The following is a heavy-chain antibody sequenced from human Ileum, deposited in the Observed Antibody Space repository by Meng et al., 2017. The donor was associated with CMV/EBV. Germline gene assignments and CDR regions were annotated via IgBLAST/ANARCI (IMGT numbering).Heavy chain of an antibody. D-gene: IGHD1-1*01. CDR3: ARRSGTTGTTRWFDP. CDR2: MNPNRGNT. Sequence: YGYTFTSYDLNWVRQAHGQGLEWMGWMNPNRGNTGYAQKFQGRVNITRNTSISTAYMELSSLTSEDTAIYYCARRSGTTGTTRWFDPWGQGTLVTVSS. J-gene: IGHJ5*02. CDR1: GYTFTSYD. V-gene: IGHV1-8*03.